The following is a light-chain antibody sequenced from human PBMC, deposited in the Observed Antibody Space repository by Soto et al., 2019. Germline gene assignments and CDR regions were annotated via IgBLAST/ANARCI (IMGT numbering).Light chain of an antibody. V-gene: IGKV3-15*01. Sequence: EIVMTQNKATLSVSPGERATLSCRASQSVSSNLAWYQQKPGQAPRLLIYGASTRATGIPARFSGSGSGTEFTLTISSLQSEDFAVYYCQQYNNWPLWTFGQGTKVDIK. CDR3: QQYNNWPLWT. CDR1: QSVSSN. CDR2: GAS. J-gene: IGKJ1*01.